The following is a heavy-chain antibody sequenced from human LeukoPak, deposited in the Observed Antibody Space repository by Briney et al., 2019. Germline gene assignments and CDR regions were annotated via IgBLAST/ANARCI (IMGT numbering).Heavy chain of an antibody. J-gene: IGHJ6*03. V-gene: IGHV4-39*01. D-gene: IGHD1-1*01. CDR1: GDSISSSIYY. Sequence: SETLSLTCTVSGDSISSSIYYWGWIRQPPGTGLEWIGSIYYSGSTYYNPSLNSRVTISVDTSKNQFSLKLSSVTAADTAVYYCARASGGGTLYYYYYYMDVWGKGTTVTVSS. CDR2: IYYSGST. CDR3: ARASGGGTLYYYYYYMDV.